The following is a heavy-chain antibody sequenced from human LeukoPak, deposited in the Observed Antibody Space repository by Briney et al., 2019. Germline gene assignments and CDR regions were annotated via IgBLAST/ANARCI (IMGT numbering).Heavy chain of an antibody. CDR1: GGSFSNYY. J-gene: IGHJ4*02. V-gene: IGHV4-34*01. Sequence: SETLSLTCAVYGGSFSNYYWSWIRQPPGKGLEWIGDVNDSGSTNYNPSLKSRVTISVDTSKNQFSLKLTTVTAADTAVYYCARDSSYTSSWPCDFWGQGNLVTVSS. CDR3: ARDSSYTSSWPCDF. CDR2: VNDSGST. D-gene: IGHD2-2*01.